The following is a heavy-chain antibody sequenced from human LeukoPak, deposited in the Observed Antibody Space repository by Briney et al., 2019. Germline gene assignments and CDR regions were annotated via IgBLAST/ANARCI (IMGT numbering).Heavy chain of an antibody. V-gene: IGHV1-69*05. CDR2: IIPIFGTA. J-gene: IGHJ4*02. Sequence: SVKVSCKASGGTFSSYAISWVRQAPGQGLEWMGGIIPIFGTANYARKFQGRVTITTDESTSTAYMELSSLRSEDTAVYYCARDIAAAGLLDYWGQGTLVTVSS. CDR1: GGTFSSYA. D-gene: IGHD6-13*01. CDR3: ARDIAAAGLLDY.